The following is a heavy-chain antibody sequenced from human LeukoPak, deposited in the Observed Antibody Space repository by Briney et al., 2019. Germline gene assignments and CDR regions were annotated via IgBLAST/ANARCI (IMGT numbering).Heavy chain of an antibody. V-gene: IGHV3-21*05. Sequence: PGGALSLSFAAPGFPFTSLSMNWVRPAPGKGLEWVSCISSSSSYIYYADSVKGRFTISRDNAKNSLCLQMNSVRAEGTAAYYCARQYVGPWYFDYWGQGTLVTVSS. CDR1: GFPFTSLS. J-gene: IGHJ4*02. D-gene: IGHD1-26*01. CDR2: ISSSSSYI. CDR3: ARQYVGPWYFDY.